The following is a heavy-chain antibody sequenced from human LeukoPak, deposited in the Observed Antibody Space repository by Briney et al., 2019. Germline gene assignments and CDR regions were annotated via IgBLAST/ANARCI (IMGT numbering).Heavy chain of an antibody. CDR2: ISWNSGSI. CDR1: GFTFDDYA. V-gene: IGHV3-9*01. Sequence: GGSLRLSCAASGFTFDDYAMHWVRHAPGKGLEWVSGISWNSGSIVYADSVKGRFTISRDNAKNSLYLQMNSLRAEDTALYYCAKDIRGGNSGLFDYWGQGTLVTVSS. D-gene: IGHD4-23*01. CDR3: AKDIRGGNSGLFDY. J-gene: IGHJ4*02.